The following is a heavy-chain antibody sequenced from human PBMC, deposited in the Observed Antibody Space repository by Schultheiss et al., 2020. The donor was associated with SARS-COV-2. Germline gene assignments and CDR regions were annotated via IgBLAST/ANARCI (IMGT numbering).Heavy chain of an antibody. CDR3: ASELFYYGMDV. CDR1: GGSFSGYY. D-gene: IGHD1-7*01. CDR2: INHSGST. Sequence: SETLSLTCVVYGGSFSGYYWSWIRQPPGKGLEWIGEINHSGSTNYNPSLKSRVTISVDTSKNQFSLKVRSVTAADTAVYYCASELFYYGMDVWGQGTTVTVSS. J-gene: IGHJ6*02. V-gene: IGHV4-34*01.